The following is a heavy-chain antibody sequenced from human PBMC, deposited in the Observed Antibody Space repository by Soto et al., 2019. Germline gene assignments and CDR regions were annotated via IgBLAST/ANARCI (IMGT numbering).Heavy chain of an antibody. V-gene: IGHV1-46*01. D-gene: IGHD4-17*01. CDR3: PRDHDYGDYYCDY. J-gene: IGHJ4*02. Sequence: XAVKGAFKASGGPFSSYAVGWVRQAPGQGLEWMGIINPSGGSTSYAQKFQGRVTMTRDTSTSTVYMELSSPRSEDTAVYYCPRDHDYGDYYCDYWAQRTLVTVSA. CDR1: GGPFSSYA. CDR2: INPSGGST.